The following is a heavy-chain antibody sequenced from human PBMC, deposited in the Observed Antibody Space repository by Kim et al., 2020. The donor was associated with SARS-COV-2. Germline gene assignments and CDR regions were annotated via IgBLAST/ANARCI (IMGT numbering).Heavy chain of an antibody. Sequence: SVKVSCKASGYTFTYRYLHWVRQAPGQALEWMGWITPFNGNTNYAQKFQDRVTITRDRSMSTAYMELSSLRSEDTAMYYCARSRRIVGAGDDAFDIWGQGTMVTVSS. D-gene: IGHD1-26*01. CDR3: ARSRRIVGAGDDAFDI. J-gene: IGHJ3*02. CDR1: GYTFTYRY. V-gene: IGHV1-45*02. CDR2: ITPFNGNT.